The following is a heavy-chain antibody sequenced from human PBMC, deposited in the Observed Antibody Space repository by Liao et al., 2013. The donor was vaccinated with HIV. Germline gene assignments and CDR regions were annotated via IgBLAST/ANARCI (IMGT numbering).Heavy chain of an antibody. Sequence: QVQLQESGSGLVKPSETLSLTCTVSGGSISSYYWSWIRQSPGKGLEWIGYIYDSVTTNYSPSLKSRVTMSIDTSKKQFSLRLISVTAADTAVYFCARGVPPDYWGQGILVTVSS. CDR1: GGSISSYY. D-gene: IGHD5/OR15-5a*01. V-gene: IGHV4-59*01. J-gene: IGHJ4*02. CDR3: ARGVPPDY. CDR2: IYDSVTT.